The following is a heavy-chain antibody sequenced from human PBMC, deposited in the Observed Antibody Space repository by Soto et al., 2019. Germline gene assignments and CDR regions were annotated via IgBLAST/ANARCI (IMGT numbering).Heavy chain of an antibody. CDR3: ARLISSSSDY. V-gene: IGHV1-46*01. J-gene: IGHJ4*02. CDR2: INPSFGTA. Sequence: ASVKVSCKASGYTFTSYYMHWVRQAPGQGLEWMGIINPSFGTASYAQKFQGRVTITADESTSTAYMELSSLRSEDTAVYYCARLISSSSDYWGQGTLVTVSS. D-gene: IGHD6-6*01. CDR1: GYTFTSYY.